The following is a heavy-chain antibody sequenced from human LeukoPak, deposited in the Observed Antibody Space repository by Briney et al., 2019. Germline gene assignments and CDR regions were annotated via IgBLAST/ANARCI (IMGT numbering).Heavy chain of an antibody. J-gene: IGHJ3*02. CDR1: GYIFTDYG. Sequence: GASVRVSCKASGYIFTDYGISWVRQAPGQGLEWMGWINPNSGGTNYAQKFQGRVTMTRDTSISTAYMELSRLRSDDTAVYYCARGGIAAAGTRRAFDIWGQGTMVTVSS. D-gene: IGHD6-13*01. CDR3: ARGGIAAAGTRRAFDI. CDR2: INPNSGGT. V-gene: IGHV1-2*02.